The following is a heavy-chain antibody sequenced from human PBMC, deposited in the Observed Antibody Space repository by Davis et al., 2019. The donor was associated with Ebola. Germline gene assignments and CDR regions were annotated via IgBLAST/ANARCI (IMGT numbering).Heavy chain of an antibody. J-gene: IGHJ5*02. V-gene: IGHV3-21*01. Sequence: PGSLLKISCAASGFTFSSYSMNWVRQAPGKGLEWVSSISSSSSYIYYADSVKGRFTISRDNAKNSLYLQMNSLRAEDTAVYYCAKNSGYGYVSWGQGTLVTVSS. CDR1: GFTFSSYS. CDR2: ISSSSSYI. CDR3: AKNSGYGYVS. D-gene: IGHD5-12*01.